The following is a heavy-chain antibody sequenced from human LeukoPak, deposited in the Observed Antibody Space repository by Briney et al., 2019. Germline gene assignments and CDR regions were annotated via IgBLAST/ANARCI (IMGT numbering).Heavy chain of an antibody. CDR3: ARVELRWSNPGDAFDI. CDR1: GFTFSSYA. J-gene: IGHJ3*02. CDR2: ISGSGGST. V-gene: IGHV3-23*01. D-gene: IGHD4-23*01. Sequence: PGGSLSLSFAASGFTFSSYAMSWVRQAPGKGLEWVSAISGSGGSTYYADSVKGRFTISRDNSKNTLYLQMNSLRAEDTAVYYCARVELRWSNPGDAFDIWGQGTMVTVSS.